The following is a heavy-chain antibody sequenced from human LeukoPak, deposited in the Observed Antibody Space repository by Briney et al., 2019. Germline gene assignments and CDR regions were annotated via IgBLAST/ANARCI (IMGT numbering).Heavy chain of an antibody. CDR3: AKVDGYNVGY. J-gene: IGHJ4*02. V-gene: IGHV3-30*02. CDR2: IRYDGSNK. Sequence: GGSLRLSCAASRFTFSTYGMHWVRQAPGKGLEWVTFIRYDGSNKHYADSVKGRFTISRDNSKNTLYLQMNSLRAEDTAVCYCAKVDGYNVGYWGQGTLVTVSS. CDR1: RFTFSTYG. D-gene: IGHD5-24*01.